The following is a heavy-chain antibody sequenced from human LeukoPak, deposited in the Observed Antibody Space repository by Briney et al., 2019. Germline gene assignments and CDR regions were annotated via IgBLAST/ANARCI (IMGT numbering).Heavy chain of an antibody. J-gene: IGHJ1*01. CDR3: ARDPGDNSGYYDAFQH. CDR2: ISYDGSNK. D-gene: IGHD3-22*01. CDR1: GFTFSSYA. Sequence: GRSLRLSCAASGFTFSSYAMHWVRQAPGKGLEWVAVISYDGSNKYYADSVKGRFTISRDNSKNTLYLQMNSLRAEDTAVYYCARDPGDNSGYYDAFQHWGQGTLATVSS. V-gene: IGHV3-30*04.